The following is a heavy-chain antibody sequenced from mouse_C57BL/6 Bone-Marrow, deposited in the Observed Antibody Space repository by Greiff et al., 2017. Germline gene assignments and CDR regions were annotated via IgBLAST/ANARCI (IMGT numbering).Heavy chain of an antibody. Sequence: EVKLQESGGGLVKPGGSLKLSCAASGFTFSSYTMSWVRQTPEKRLEWVATISGGGGNTYYPDSVKGRFTISRDNAKKPLYLQMSSLRSEDTALYYCAVPRGYWGQGTTLTVSS. CDR3: AVPRGY. CDR1: GFTFSSYT. V-gene: IGHV5-9*01. D-gene: IGHD6-1*01. J-gene: IGHJ2*01. CDR2: ISGGGGNT.